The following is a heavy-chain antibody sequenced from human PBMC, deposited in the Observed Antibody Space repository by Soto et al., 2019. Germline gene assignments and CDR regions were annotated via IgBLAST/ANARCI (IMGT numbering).Heavy chain of an antibody. Sequence: GGSLRLSCAASGFTFSSYGMHWVRQAPGKGLEWVAVISYDGSNKYYADSVKGRFTISRDNSKNTLYLQMNSLRAEDTAVYYCAKDSGSSGWRILDDAFDIWGQGTMVTVSS. CDR1: GFTFSSYG. V-gene: IGHV3-30*18. J-gene: IGHJ3*02. CDR2: ISYDGSNK. D-gene: IGHD6-19*01. CDR3: AKDSGSSGWRILDDAFDI.